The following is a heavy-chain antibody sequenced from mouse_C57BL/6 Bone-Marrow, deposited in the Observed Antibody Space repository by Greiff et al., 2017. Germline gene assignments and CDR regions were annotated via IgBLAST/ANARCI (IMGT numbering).Heavy chain of an antibody. J-gene: IGHJ3*01. Sequence: EVKLQESGGGLVKPGGSLKLSCAASGFTFSSYAMPWVRQTPEKRLEWVATISDGGSYTYYPDNVKGRFTISRENAKNNLYLQMSNLKSEDTAMYYCERGGIRAWFAYGGQGTLVTVSA. CDR1: GFTFSSYA. V-gene: IGHV5-4*03. D-gene: IGHD2-4*01. CDR3: ERGGIRAWFAY. CDR2: ISDGGSYT.